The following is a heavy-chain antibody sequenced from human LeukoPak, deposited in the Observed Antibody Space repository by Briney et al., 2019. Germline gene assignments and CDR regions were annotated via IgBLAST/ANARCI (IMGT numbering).Heavy chain of an antibody. V-gene: IGHV4-39*01. CDR3: ARLRDYYYNYMDV. CDR2: IYYSGST. CDR1: GDPISSSSYY. Sequence: SETLSLTCTVSGDPISSSSYYWGWIRQPPGKGLEWIVSIYYSGSTYYNPSLKSRVTISVDTSKNQFSLKLSSVTAADTAVYYCARLRDYYYNYMDVWGKGTTVTISS. J-gene: IGHJ6*03.